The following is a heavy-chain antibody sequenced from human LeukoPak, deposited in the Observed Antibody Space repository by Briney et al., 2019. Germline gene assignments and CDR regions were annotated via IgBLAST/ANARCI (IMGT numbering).Heavy chain of an antibody. CDR3: ARIFEQGPTMVRGAPNYYYYYMDV. Sequence: GGSLRLSCAASGFTFSSYGMHWVRQAPGKGLEWVAVIWYDGSNKYYADSVKGRFTISRDNSKNTLYLQMNSLRAEDTAVYYCARIFEQGPTMVRGAPNYYYYYMDVWGKGTTVTVSS. J-gene: IGHJ6*03. D-gene: IGHD3-10*01. CDR2: IWYDGSNK. CDR1: GFTFSSYG. V-gene: IGHV3-33*01.